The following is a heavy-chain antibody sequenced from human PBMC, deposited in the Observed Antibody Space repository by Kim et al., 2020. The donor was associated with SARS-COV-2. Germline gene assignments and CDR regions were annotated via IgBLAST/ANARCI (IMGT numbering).Heavy chain of an antibody. CDR2: ISYDGSNK. V-gene: IGHV3-30*04. CDR3: ARTRVDTAMVTSYYYYGMDV. CDR1: GFTFSSYA. J-gene: IGHJ6*02. D-gene: IGHD5-18*01. Sequence: GGSLRLSCAASGFTFSSYAMHWVRQAPGKGLEWVAVISYDGSNKYYADSVKGRFTISRDNSKNTLYLQMNSLRAEDTAVYYCARTRVDTAMVTSYYYYGMDVWGQGTTVTVSS.